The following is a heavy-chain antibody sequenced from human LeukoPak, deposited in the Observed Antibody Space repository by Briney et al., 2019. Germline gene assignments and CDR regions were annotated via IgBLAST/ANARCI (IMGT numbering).Heavy chain of an antibody. CDR3: ARDRIVVVPAALGY. CDR2: ISSSSLTT. Sequence: GGSLRLSCVASGFTFSSYSMNWVRQAPGKGLEWVSYISSSSLTTYYADSVKGRFTISRDNAKNSLYLQMNSLRAEDTAVYYCARDRIVVVPAALGYWGQGALVTVSS. J-gene: IGHJ4*02. V-gene: IGHV3-48*04. D-gene: IGHD2-2*01. CDR1: GFTFSSYS.